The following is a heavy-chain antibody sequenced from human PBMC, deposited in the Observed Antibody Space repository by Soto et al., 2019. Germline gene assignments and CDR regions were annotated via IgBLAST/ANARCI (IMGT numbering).Heavy chain of an antibody. CDR1: GGTFSSYA. Sequence: GASVKVSCKASGGTFSSYAISWVRQAPGQGLEWMGGIIPIFGTANYAQKFQGRVTITADESTSTAYMELSSLRSEDTAVYYCALGDSGYDFGVTTNCFDPWGQGTLVTVSS. CDR2: IIPIFGTA. V-gene: IGHV1-69*13. J-gene: IGHJ5*02. D-gene: IGHD5-12*01. CDR3: ALGDSGYDFGVTTNCFDP.